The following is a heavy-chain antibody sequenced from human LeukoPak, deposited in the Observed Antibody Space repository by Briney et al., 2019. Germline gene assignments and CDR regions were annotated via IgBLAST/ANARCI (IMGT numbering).Heavy chain of an antibody. V-gene: IGHV4-61*08. D-gene: IGHD3-9*01. CDR1: GASVSSGGYY. J-gene: IGHJ4*02. CDR2: IYYSGST. CDR3: ARTLVSQLTDY. Sequence: SETLSLTCTVSGASVSSGGYYWSWLRQPPGKGLEWIGYIYYSGSTNYNPSLKSRVTISVDTSKNQFSLKLSSVTAADTAVYYCARTLVSQLTDYWGQGTLVTVSS.